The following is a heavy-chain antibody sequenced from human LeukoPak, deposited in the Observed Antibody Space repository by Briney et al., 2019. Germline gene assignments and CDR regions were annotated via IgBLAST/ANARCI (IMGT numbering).Heavy chain of an antibody. CDR3: ARIYNSSWSDN. Sequence: ASVKVSCKASGYTFSGYGISWVRQAPGQGLEWMGWISAYNGDTNSAQKLQGRVTMTTDTSTSTAYMELRSLRSDDTAVYYCARIYNSSWSDNWGQGTLVTVSS. V-gene: IGHV1-18*01. CDR2: ISAYNGDT. D-gene: IGHD6-13*01. CDR1: GYTFSGYG. J-gene: IGHJ4*02.